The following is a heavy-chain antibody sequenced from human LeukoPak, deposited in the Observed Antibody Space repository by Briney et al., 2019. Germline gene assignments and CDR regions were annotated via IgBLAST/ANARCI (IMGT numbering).Heavy chain of an antibody. Sequence: ASVKVSCKASGYTFTSYAMNWVRQAPGQGLEWMGWITTNTVNPTYAQGFTGRFVFSLDTSVSTAYLQISSLKAEDTAVYYCARVAYDFVWGSYRYHPQYYFDYWGQGTLVTVSS. J-gene: IGHJ4*02. D-gene: IGHD3-16*02. CDR1: GYTFTSYA. CDR3: ARVAYDFVWGSYRYHPQYYFDY. V-gene: IGHV7-4-1*02. CDR2: ITTNTVNP.